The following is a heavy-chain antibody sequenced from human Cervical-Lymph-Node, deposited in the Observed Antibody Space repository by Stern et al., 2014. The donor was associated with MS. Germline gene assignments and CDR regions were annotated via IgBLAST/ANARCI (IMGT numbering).Heavy chain of an antibody. V-gene: IGHV1-2*06. CDR2: INPNSGVT. CDR3: ARREITGTFDY. D-gene: IGHD1-20*01. CDR1: GYTFTGYN. Sequence: VQLVQSGADVKKPGASVRVSCKASGYTFTGYNMHWVRQAPGQGLEWMGRINPNSGVTNYAQKFQGRVTMTRDTSISTAYMELSRLKSDDTAVYYCARREITGTFDYWGQGTLVTVSS. J-gene: IGHJ4*02.